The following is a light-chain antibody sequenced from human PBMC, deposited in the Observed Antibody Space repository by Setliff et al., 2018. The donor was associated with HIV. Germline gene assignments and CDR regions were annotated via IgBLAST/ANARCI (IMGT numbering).Light chain of an antibody. J-gene: IGLJ1*01. CDR1: SSDVGGYYS. V-gene: IGLV2-14*03. Sequence: QSVLTQPASVSGSPGQSITISCTGISSDVGGYYSVSWYQQHPGKAPKLMIYDVINRPSGVSNRFSGSRSDNTASLTISGLQVEDEADYYCSSYTTSSTLYVFGPGTKVTVL. CDR3: SSYTTSSTLYV. CDR2: DVI.